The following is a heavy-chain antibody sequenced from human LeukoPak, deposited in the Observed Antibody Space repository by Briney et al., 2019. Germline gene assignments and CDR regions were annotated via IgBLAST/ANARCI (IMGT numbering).Heavy chain of an antibody. Sequence: GGSLGLSGAASGFTFSSYWMTWVRQAPGKGLEWVAVISYDGSNKYYADSVKGRFTISRDNAKSSLYLQMNSLRAEDTAVYYCARDRARTWYFDLWGRGTLVTVSS. V-gene: IGHV3-30-3*01. D-gene: IGHD1-26*01. CDR1: GFTFSSYW. CDR3: ARDRARTWYFDL. CDR2: ISYDGSNK. J-gene: IGHJ2*01.